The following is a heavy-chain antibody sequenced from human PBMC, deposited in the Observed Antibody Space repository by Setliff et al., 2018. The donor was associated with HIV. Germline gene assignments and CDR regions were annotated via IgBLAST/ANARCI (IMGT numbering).Heavy chain of an antibody. Sequence: RASVKVSCKASGGTFSTNAVSWVRQAPGQGLEWMGGIIPLLGKANYAQKFQGRVTITADESTSTVYMELSSLRSADTAVYYCARGGVCTSSSCGGIYYYGMDVWSQGTTVTAP. D-gene: IGHD2-2*01. J-gene: IGHJ6*02. CDR1: GGTFSTNA. CDR2: IIPLLGKA. V-gene: IGHV1-69*10. CDR3: ARGGVCTSSSCGGIYYYGMDV.